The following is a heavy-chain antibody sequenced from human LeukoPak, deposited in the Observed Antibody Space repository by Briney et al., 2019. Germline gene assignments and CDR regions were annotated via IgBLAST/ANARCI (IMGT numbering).Heavy chain of an antibody. J-gene: IGHJ4*02. Sequence: ASETLSLTCTVSGGSISSYYWSWIRQPPGKGLEWIGYIYYSGSTNYNPSLKSRVTISVDTSKNQFSLKLSSVTAADTAVYYCARGPHIEAAGDFDYWGQGTLVTVSS. V-gene: IGHV4-59*08. D-gene: IGHD6-13*01. CDR3: ARGPHIEAAGDFDY. CDR2: IYYSGST. CDR1: GGSISSYY.